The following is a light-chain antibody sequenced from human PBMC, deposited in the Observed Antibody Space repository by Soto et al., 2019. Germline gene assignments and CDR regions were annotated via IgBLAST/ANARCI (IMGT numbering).Light chain of an antibody. Sequence: MTESPTSRSVCSEERATLCCRASQNFXSNYLALYQQKPGQAPRLLXDCISKMATDIPDRLSGSGSGTEFTLTISSLQPEDFATYYFQHYKNWMWPCGQGTKVDIK. CDR2: CIS. CDR3: QHYKNWMWP. V-gene: IGKV3D-15*01. J-gene: IGKJ1*01. CDR1: QNFXSN.